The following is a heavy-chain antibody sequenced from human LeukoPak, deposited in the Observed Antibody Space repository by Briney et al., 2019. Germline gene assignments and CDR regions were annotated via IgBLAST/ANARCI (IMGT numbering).Heavy chain of an antibody. J-gene: IGHJ4*02. CDR3: VTLAAGGAGRGY. CDR1: GASVSSASYH. CDR2: VNHDGSN. D-gene: IGHD4-23*01. Sequence: NPSETLSLSCSVSGASVSSASYHWNWVRQPPGKGLEWIGNVNHDGSNNYDPSLKSRVTISQDTSKNQFSLKLMSVTAADTAIYYCVTLAAGGAGRGYWGLGILVAVSS. V-gene: IGHV4-61*01.